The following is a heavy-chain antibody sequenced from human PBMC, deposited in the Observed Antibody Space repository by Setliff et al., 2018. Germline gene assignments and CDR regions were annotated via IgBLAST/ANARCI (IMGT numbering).Heavy chain of an antibody. Sequence: GGSLRLSCVGSGFTVNSNFMTWVRQAPGKGLEWLSVIYVGGKTFYADSVKGRFNISRDDSKNTLSLHLKNLRIDDTAMYFCARQTGLGGHNLKDGTFYGVDVWGQGIMVT. CDR3: ARQTGLGGHNLKDGTFYGVDV. D-gene: IGHD3-9*01. J-gene: IGHJ6*02. CDR1: GFTVNSNF. CDR2: IYVGGKT. V-gene: IGHV3-66*04.